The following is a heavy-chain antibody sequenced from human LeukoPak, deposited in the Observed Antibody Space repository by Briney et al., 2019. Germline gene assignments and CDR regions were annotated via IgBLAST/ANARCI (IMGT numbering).Heavy chain of an antibody. CDR1: GFTFSSYW. V-gene: IGHV3-9*03. Sequence: PGGSLRLSCAASGFTFSSYWMSWVRQAPGKGLEWVSGISWNSGSIGYADSVKGRFTISRDNAKNSLYLQMNSLRAEDMALYYCAVGMYGSEGGHWFDPWGQGTLVTVSS. J-gene: IGHJ5*02. CDR2: ISWNSGSI. D-gene: IGHD3-10*01. CDR3: AVGMYGSEGGHWFDP.